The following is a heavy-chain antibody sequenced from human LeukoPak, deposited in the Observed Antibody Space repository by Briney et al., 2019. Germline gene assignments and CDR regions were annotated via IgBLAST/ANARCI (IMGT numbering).Heavy chain of an antibody. CDR1: GFTLSSNW. J-gene: IGHJ4*02. V-gene: IGHV3-7*03. Sequence: GGSLRLSCAVSGFTLSSNWMSWVRQAPGKGLEWEATTKKDGSEKYYVDSVNGRFTSSRDNAKNSLYLQMNSLKAEDAAVYYCARGGGSPNCWGQGTLVTVSS. CDR2: TKKDGSEK. CDR3: ARGGGSPNC. D-gene: IGHD3-16*01.